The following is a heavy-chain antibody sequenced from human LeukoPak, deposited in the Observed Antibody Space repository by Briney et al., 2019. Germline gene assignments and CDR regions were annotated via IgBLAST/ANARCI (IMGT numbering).Heavy chain of an antibody. D-gene: IGHD5-24*01. CDR2: IRSSGDST. J-gene: IGHJ4*02. CDR3: AKGGAIMATIPYYFDY. V-gene: IGHV3-23*01. CDR1: GFTFSSYG. Sequence: GGSLRLSCAASGFTFSSYGMSWVRQAPGKGLEWVSGIRSSGDSTYYADSVKGRFTISRDNSKNTLYLQMNSLRAEDTAVYYCAKGGAIMATIPYYFDYWGQGTLVTVSS.